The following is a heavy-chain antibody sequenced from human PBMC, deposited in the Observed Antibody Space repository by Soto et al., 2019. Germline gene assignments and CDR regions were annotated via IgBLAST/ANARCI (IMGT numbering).Heavy chain of an antibody. CDR2: IYYSVST. D-gene: IGHD3-9*01. J-gene: IGHJ6*02. V-gene: IGHV4-59*08. Sequence: SETLSLTCSVSGGSISSYYWSWIRQPPGKGLEWIGYIYYSVSTNYNPSLKSRVTISVDTSKNQFSLKLSSVTAADTAVYYCARHSPPMYDILTGTTLDPYYGMDVWGQGTTVTVSS. CDR1: GGSISSYY. CDR3: ARHSPPMYDILTGTTLDPYYGMDV.